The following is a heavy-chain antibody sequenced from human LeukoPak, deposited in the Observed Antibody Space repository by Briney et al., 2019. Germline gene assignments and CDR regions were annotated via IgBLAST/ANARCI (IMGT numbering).Heavy chain of an antibody. CDR2: VNSDGSWT. D-gene: IGHD2-2*01. V-gene: IGHV3-74*01. Sequence: GGSLRLSCAASGNYWMHWVRQAPGKGLVWVSHVNSDGSWTSHADSVKGRFTISKGNAKNTVYLQMNNLRTEDTAVYYCVSFYETNWGRGTLVTVSS. CDR3: VSFYETN. J-gene: IGHJ4*02. CDR1: GNYW.